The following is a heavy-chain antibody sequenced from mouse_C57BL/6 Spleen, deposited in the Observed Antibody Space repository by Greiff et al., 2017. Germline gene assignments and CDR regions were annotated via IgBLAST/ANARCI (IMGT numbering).Heavy chain of an antibody. CDR3: ARGGFYGNHWYFDV. V-gene: IGHV3-6*01. J-gene: IGHJ1*03. D-gene: IGHD2-1*01. Sequence: ESGPGLVKPSQSLSLTCSVTGYSITSGYYWNWIRQFPGNKLEWMGYISYDGSNNYNPSLKNRISITRDTSKNQFFLKLNSVTTEDIATYYCARGGFYGNHWYFDVWGTGTTVTVSS. CDR1: GYSITSGYY. CDR2: ISYDGSN.